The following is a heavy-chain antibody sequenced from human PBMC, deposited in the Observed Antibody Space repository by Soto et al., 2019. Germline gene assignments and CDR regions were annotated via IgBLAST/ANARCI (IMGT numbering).Heavy chain of an antibody. D-gene: IGHD2-15*01. V-gene: IGHV1-69*13. Sequence: ASVKVSCKASGGTFSSYAISWVRQAPGQGLEWMGGIIPIFGTANYAQKFQGRVTITADESTSTAYMELSSLRSEDTAVYYCARVPVDCSGGSCYITYYYYYGMDVWGQGTTVTVSS. CDR1: GGTFSSYA. J-gene: IGHJ6*02. CDR3: ARVPVDCSGGSCYITYYYYYGMDV. CDR2: IIPIFGTA.